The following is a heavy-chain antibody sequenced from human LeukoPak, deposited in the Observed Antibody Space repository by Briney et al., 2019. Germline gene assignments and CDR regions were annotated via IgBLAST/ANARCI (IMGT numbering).Heavy chain of an antibody. Sequence: GGSLRLSCAASGFTFSSYWMHWVRHAPGKGLVWVSRINSDGSNTNYADSVKGRFTISRDNAKNTLYLQMNSLRAEDTAVYYCAREGYGDYASDYWGQGTLVTVSS. V-gene: IGHV3-74*01. D-gene: IGHD4-17*01. CDR3: AREGYGDYASDY. J-gene: IGHJ4*02. CDR1: GFTFSSYW. CDR2: INSDGSNT.